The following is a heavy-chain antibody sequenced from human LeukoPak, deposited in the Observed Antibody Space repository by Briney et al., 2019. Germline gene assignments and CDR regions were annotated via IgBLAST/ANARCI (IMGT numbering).Heavy chain of an antibody. J-gene: IGHJ4*02. CDR3: ARDLNTAMAKTQGAYYFDY. V-gene: IGHV3-21*01. D-gene: IGHD5-18*01. CDR1: GFTFSSYA. Sequence: GVLRLSCAASGFTFSSYAMNWVRQAPGKGLEWVSSISSSNSHIYYADSVKGRFTISRDNAKNSLYLQMNSLRAEDTAVYYCARDLNTAMAKTQGAYYFDYWGQGTLVTVSS. CDR2: ISSSNSHI.